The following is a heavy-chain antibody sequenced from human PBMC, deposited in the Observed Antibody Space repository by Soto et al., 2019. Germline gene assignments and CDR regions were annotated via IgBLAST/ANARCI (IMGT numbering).Heavy chain of an antibody. CDR2: INPNTGAT. CDR3: ARDGGFWRGDSPRGGYTGFVG. J-gene: IGHJ4*02. V-gene: IGHV1-2*06. CDR1: GYSFSDYH. D-gene: IGHD3-3*01. Sequence: ASVKVSCKASGYSFSDYHIHWVRQPPGQGLEWMARINPNTGATNSAQKFQGRVTMTRDSSINTAYMEFSSLRSDDTAVYYCARDGGFWRGDSPRGGYTGFVGWGEGTLV.